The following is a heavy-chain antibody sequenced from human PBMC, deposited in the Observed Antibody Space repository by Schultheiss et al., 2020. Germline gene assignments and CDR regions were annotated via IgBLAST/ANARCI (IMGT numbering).Heavy chain of an antibody. CDR3: ARGPHCSGGSCYSGWFDP. J-gene: IGHJ5*02. CDR2: IYYSGST. V-gene: IGHV4-59*12. Sequence: SETLSLTCTVSGGSISSYYWSWIRQPPGKGLEWIGYIYYSGSTYYNPSLKSRVTISVDTSKSQFSLKLSSVTAADTAVYYCARGPHCSGGSCYSGWFDPWGQGTLVNVSS. CDR1: GGSISSYY. D-gene: IGHD2-15*01.